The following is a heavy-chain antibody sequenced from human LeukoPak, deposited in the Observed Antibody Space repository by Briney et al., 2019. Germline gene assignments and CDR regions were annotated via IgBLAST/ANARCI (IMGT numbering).Heavy chain of an antibody. CDR2: ISGSGGST. Sequence: GGSLRLSCAASGCTFSSYAMSWVRQAPGKGLEWVSAISGSGGSTYYADSVKGRFTISRDNSKNTLYLQMNSLRAEDTAVYYCAKGVHMVRGVISPWFDPWGQGTLVTVSS. CDR3: AKGVHMVRGVISPWFDP. V-gene: IGHV3-23*01. CDR1: GCTFSSYA. D-gene: IGHD3-10*01. J-gene: IGHJ5*02.